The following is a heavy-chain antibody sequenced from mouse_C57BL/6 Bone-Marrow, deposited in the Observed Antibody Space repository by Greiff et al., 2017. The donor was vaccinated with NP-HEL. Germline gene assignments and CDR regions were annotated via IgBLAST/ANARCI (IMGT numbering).Heavy chain of an antibody. CDR3: ARSGHWYFDG. D-gene: IGHD3-2*02. CDR1: GYTFTSYW. CDR2: IDPSDSYT. J-gene: IGHJ1*03. V-gene: IGHV1-69*01. Sequence: QVQLQQPGAELVMPGASVKLSCKASGYTFTSYWMHWVKQRPGQGLEWIGEIDPSDSYTNYNQKFKGKSTLTVDKSSSTAYMQLSSLTSEDSAVYYCARSGHWYFDGWGTGTTVTVSS.